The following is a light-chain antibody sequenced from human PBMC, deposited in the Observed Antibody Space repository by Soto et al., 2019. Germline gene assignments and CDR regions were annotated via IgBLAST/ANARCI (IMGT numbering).Light chain of an antibody. J-gene: IGKJ1*01. V-gene: IGKV1-5*03. Sequence: DIQMTQSPSTLSGSVGARVTITCRASQTISSWLAWYQQKQGKAPKLLIYKASTLKSGVPSRFSGSGSGTELTLTISSLQPDDFETYYGQHYNSYSEAFGQGTKVDIK. CDR2: KAS. CDR3: QHYNSYSEA. CDR1: QTISSW.